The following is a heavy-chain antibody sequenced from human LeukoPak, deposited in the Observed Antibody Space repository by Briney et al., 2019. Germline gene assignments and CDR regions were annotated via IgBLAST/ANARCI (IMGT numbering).Heavy chain of an antibody. CDR2: ISVYNGNT. CDR3: ARTANCYYYMDV. J-gene: IGHJ6*03. Sequence: GASVKVSCKASGYTFTTYGITWVRQAPGQGLEWMGWISVYNGNTNYAQKLQGRVTMTTDTSTSTAYMELRSLRSDDTAVYYCARTANCYYYMDVWGKGTTVTASS. CDR1: GYTFTTYG. V-gene: IGHV1-18*01.